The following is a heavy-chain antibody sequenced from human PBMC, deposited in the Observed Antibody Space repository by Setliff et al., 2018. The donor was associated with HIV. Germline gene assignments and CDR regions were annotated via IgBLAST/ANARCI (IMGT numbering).Heavy chain of an antibody. V-gene: IGHV3-15*07. Sequence: AGGSLRLSCGASGFTFSNAWMNWVRQAPGKGLEWVGRIKSKTDGGTSDCAAPVKGRFTISRDNAKNSLFLQMNSLRAEDTALYYCAREIRAGDYPPYNYYFYMDVWGKGTTVTVSS. CDR1: GFTFSNAW. CDR2: IKSKTDGGTS. CDR3: AREIRAGDYPPYNYYFYMDV. J-gene: IGHJ6*03. D-gene: IGHD4-17*01.